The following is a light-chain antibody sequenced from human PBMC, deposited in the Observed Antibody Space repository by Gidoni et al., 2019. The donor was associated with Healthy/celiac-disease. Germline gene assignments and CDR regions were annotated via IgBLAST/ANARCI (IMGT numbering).Light chain of an antibody. CDR3: QQYNSYSWT. Sequence: DIQMTQSPSTLSASVGDRVTITCRASQSSSSWLAWYQQKPGKAPKLLIYDVSSLESGVPSRFSGSGSGTEFTLTISSVQADDFATYYCQQYNSYSWTFGQGTKVEIK. V-gene: IGKV1-5*01. J-gene: IGKJ1*01. CDR2: DVS. CDR1: QSSSSW.